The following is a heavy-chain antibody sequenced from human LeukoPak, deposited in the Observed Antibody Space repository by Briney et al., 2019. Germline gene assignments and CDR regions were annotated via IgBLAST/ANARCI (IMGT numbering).Heavy chain of an antibody. D-gene: IGHD3-10*01. V-gene: IGHV1-2*02. Sequence: ASVKVSCKASGYTFTGYYMHSVRQAPGQGLEWMGWINPNSGGTNYAQKFQGRVTMTRDTSISTAYMELSRLRSDDTAVYYCARDGESMVRKFDYWGQGTLVTVSS. CDR1: GYTFTGYY. J-gene: IGHJ4*02. CDR3: ARDGESMVRKFDY. CDR2: INPNSGGT.